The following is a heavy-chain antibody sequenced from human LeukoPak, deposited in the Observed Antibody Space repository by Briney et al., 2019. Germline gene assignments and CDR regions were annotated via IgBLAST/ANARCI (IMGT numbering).Heavy chain of an antibody. Sequence: GGSLRLSCAASGFTFSSYSMNWVRQAPGKGLEWVSSISSSSSYIYYADSVKGRFTISRDNAKNSLYLQMNSLRAEDTAVYYCARDRDDILTGYYLWGQGTLVTVSS. D-gene: IGHD3-9*01. CDR2: ISSSSSYI. J-gene: IGHJ4*02. V-gene: IGHV3-21*01. CDR3: ARDRDDILTGYYL. CDR1: GFTFSSYS.